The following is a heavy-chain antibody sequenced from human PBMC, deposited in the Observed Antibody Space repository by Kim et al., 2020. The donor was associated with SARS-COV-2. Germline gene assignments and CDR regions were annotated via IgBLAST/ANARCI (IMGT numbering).Heavy chain of an antibody. Sequence: GGSLRLSCAASGFTFTSYAMTWVRQAPGKGLEWVSTISSSGGTTYYADSVRGRFTISRDTSKNTLYLQMNSLRAEDTAVYYCAKASQFDSWGQGTLVTVSS. CDR3: AKASQFDS. CDR2: ISSSGGTT. J-gene: IGHJ4*02. V-gene: IGHV3-23*01. CDR1: GFTFTSYA.